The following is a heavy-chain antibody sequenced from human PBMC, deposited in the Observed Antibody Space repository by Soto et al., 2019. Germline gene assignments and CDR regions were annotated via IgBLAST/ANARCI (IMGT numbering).Heavy chain of an antibody. D-gene: IGHD4-4*01. CDR3: AGDRSNSPDYFDY. J-gene: IGHJ4*02. V-gene: IGHV4-30-4*01. CDR1: GGSISRDDYY. CDR2: IYYSGRT. Sequence: SETLSLTCTVSGGSISRDDYYWTWIRQPPGKGLEWIGYIYYSGRTKYNPSLESRITISIDTAKNHFSLTLSSVSAADTAVYYCAGDRSNSPDYFDYWGQGTLVTVSS.